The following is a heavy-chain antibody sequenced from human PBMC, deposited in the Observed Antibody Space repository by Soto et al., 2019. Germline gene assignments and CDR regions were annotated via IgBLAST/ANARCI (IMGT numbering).Heavy chain of an antibody. CDR1: GLSFSNAW. CDR2: IKRKIDGEAE. J-gene: IGHJ6*02. CDR3: TTGAVEVV. Sequence: EVQLVESGGDLVKPGGSLRLSCAASGLSFSNAWMNGVRQAPGKGPEWVGRIKRKIDGEAEDYAGPVKGRFTVVRDDSKSALYQQMNSLKGDDIAVDYCTTGAVEVVWGQGTTVTVS. D-gene: IGHD2-15*01. V-gene: IGHV3-15*07.